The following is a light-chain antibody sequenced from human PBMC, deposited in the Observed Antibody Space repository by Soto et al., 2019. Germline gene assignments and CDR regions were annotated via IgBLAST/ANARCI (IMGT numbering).Light chain of an antibody. CDR1: QSISSW. J-gene: IGKJ4*01. V-gene: IGKV1-5*01. CDR2: AAS. Sequence: DIQMTQSPSTLSASVGDRVTITWRASQSISSWLAWYQQKPGKAPKLLIYAASTLQSGVPSRFSGSGSGTEFTLTISSLQPEDFATYYCQQLNSYPPLTFGGGTKV. CDR3: QQLNSYPPLT.